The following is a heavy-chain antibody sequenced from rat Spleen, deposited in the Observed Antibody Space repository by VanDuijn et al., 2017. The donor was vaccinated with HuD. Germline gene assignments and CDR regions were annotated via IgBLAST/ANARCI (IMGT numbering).Heavy chain of an antibody. CDR3: ARHAGYYSGDYVMDA. V-gene: IGHV5-29*01. D-gene: IGHD1-1*01. Sequence: EVQLVESDGGLVQPGRSLKLSCAASGFTFSDYYMAWVRQAPTKGLEWVATISYDGSSTYYRDSVKGRFTISRDNAKSTLYLQMDSLRSEDTATYYCARHAGYYSGDYVMDAWGQGASVTVSS. J-gene: IGHJ4*01. CDR1: GFTFSDYY. CDR2: ISYDGSST.